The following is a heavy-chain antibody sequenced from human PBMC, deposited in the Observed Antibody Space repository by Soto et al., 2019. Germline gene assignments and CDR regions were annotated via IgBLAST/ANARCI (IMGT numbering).Heavy chain of an antibody. Sequence: QVQLQESGPGLVKPSQTLSVTCTVSGDSISSGGYYWSWIRQHPGKGLEWIGYIYYSGSTYYNPSLKSRLTISLDTSKNNFSLKLSSVTAADTAVYYCARGADYGDQDYCMDVWGQGTTVTVSS. J-gene: IGHJ6*02. CDR1: GDSISSGGYY. D-gene: IGHD4-17*01. CDR3: ARGADYGDQDYCMDV. V-gene: IGHV4-31*03. CDR2: IYYSGST.